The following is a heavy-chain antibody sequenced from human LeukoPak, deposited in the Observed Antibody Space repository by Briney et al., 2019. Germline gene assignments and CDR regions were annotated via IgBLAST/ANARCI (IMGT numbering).Heavy chain of an antibody. Sequence: ASVKVSCKASGYTFTSYGISWVRQAPGQGLEWMGWISAYNGNTNYAQKLQGRVTMTTDTSTSTAYMELRSLRSDDTAVYYCARDHEAVVINERGAFDIWGKGKMVTVSS. D-gene: IGHD3-22*01. CDR2: ISAYNGNT. V-gene: IGHV1-18*01. J-gene: IGHJ3*02. CDR1: GYTFTSYG. CDR3: ARDHEAVVINERGAFDI.